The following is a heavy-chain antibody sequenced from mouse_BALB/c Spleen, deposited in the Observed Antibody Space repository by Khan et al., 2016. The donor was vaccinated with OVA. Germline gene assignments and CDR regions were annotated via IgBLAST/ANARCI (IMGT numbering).Heavy chain of an antibody. CDR2: INTYTGEP. CDR3: PRSDSYWFFDV. J-gene: IGHJ1*01. Sequence: QIQLVQSGPELKKPGETVKISCKASGYTFTNYGMNWVKQAPGKGLKWMGWINTYTGEPTYADDFKGRFAFSLETSANTAYLQINNLKNVDTATYFWPRSDSYWFFDVWGAGTTVTVSS. V-gene: IGHV9-3-1*01. CDR1: GYTFTNYG.